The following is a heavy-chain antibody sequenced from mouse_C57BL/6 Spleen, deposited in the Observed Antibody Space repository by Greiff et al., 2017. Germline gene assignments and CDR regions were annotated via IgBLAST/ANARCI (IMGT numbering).Heavy chain of an antibody. CDR2: INPNNGGT. CDR3: ASPRGFAY. Sequence: EVQRVESGPELVKPGASVKMSCKASGYTFTDYNMHWVKQSHGKSLEWIGYINPNNGGTSYNQKFKGKATLTVNKSSSTAYMELRSLTSEDSAVYYCASPRGFAYWGQGTLVTVSA. V-gene: IGHV1-22*01. CDR1: GYTFTDYN. J-gene: IGHJ3*01.